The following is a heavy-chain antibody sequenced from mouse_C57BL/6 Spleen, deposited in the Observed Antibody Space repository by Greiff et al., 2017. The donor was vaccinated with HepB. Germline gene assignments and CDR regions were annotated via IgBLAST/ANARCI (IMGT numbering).Heavy chain of an antibody. CDR1: GYTFTNYW. CDR2: IYPGGGYT. CDR3: ARGSFDYFDY. V-gene: IGHV1-63*01. J-gene: IGHJ2*01. Sequence: VQLQQSGAELVRPGTSVKMSCKASGYTFTNYWIGWAKQRPGHGLEWIGDIYPGGGYTKYNEKFKGKATLTADKSSSTAYMQFSSLTSEDSAIYYCARGSFDYFDYWGQGTTLTVSS. D-gene: IGHD1-1*02.